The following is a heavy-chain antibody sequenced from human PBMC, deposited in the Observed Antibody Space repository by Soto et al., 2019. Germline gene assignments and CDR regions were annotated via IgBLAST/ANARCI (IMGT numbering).Heavy chain of an antibody. CDR3: AREFRGALQD. D-gene: IGHD3-10*01. CDR1: GFTFSSYA. V-gene: IGHV3-30-3*01. CDR2: ISYDGSNK. J-gene: IGHJ4*02. Sequence: QVQLVESGGGVVQPGRSLRLSCAASGFTFSSYAMHWVRQAPGKGLEWVAVISYDGSNKYYADSVKGRFTISRDNSKNTLYLQMNSLRAEDTAVYYCAREFRGALQDWGQGTLVTVSS.